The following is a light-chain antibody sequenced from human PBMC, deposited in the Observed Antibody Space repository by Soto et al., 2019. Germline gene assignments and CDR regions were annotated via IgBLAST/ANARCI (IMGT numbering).Light chain of an antibody. V-gene: IGLV1-47*01. J-gene: IGLJ1*01. CDR1: SSNIGSNY. CDR3: AAWDDSLRGV. CDR2: RNN. Sequence: QSVLPQPPSASGTPGQRGTISCSGSSSNIGSNYVYWYQQLPGTAPKLLIYRNNQRPSGVPDRFSGPKSGTSASLAISGLRSEDEADYYCAAWDDSLRGVFGNGTKVTVL.